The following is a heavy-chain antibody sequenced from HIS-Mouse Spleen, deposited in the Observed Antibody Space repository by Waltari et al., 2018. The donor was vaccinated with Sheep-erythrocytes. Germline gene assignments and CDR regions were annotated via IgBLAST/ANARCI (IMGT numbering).Heavy chain of an antibody. D-gene: IGHD6-6*01. Sequence: QLQLQESGPGLVKPSETLSLTCTVSGGSISSSSYYWGWIRQPPGKGLECIGSSYYSGTTNYNPSLRSRVTISVAPSKNQFSLKLSSVTAADTAVYYCARVSVAARFDYWGQGTLVTVSS. CDR2: SYYSGTT. J-gene: IGHJ4*02. V-gene: IGHV4-39*07. CDR1: GGSISSSSYY. CDR3: ARVSVAARFDY.